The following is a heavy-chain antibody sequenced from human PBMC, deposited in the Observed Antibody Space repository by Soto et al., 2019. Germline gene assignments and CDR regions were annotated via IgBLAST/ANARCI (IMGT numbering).Heavy chain of an antibody. J-gene: IGHJ6*02. CDR1: GFTFSSYA. V-gene: IGHV3-30-3*01. CDR2: ISYDGSNK. Sequence: VQLVESGGGLVQPGRSLRLSCAASGFTFSSYAMHWVRQAPGKGLEWVAVISYDGSNKYYADSVKGRFTISRDNSKNTLYLQMNSLRAEDTAVYYCARETALYGMDVWGQGTTVTVSS. CDR3: ARETALYGMDV.